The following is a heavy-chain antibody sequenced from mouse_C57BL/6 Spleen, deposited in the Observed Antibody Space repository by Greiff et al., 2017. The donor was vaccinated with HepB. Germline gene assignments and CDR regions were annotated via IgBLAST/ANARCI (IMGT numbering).Heavy chain of an antibody. CDR3: ASDDYDVYYFDY. Sequence: VKLQESGAELARPGASVKLSCKASGYTFTSYGISWVKQRTGQGLEWIGEIYPRSGNTYYNEKFKGKATLTADKSSSTAYMELRSLTSEDSAVYFCASDDYDVYYFDYWGQGTTLTVSS. CDR1: GYTFTSYG. J-gene: IGHJ2*01. D-gene: IGHD2-4*01. CDR2: IYPRSGNT. V-gene: IGHV1-81*01.